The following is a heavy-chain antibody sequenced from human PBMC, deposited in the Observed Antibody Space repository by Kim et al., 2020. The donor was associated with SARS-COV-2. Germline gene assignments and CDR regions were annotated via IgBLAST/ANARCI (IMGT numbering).Heavy chain of an antibody. CDR1: GGSISSSSYY. V-gene: IGHV4-39*01. J-gene: IGHJ6*02. CDR3: ARLGGYGGYPYGMDV. D-gene: IGHD5-12*01. Sequence: SETLSLTCTVSGGSISSSSYYWGWIRQPPGKGLEWIGSIYYSGSTYYNPSLKSRVTISVDTSKNQFSLKLSSVTAADTAVYYWARLGGYGGYPYGMDVWGQGTTVTVSS. CDR2: IYYSGST.